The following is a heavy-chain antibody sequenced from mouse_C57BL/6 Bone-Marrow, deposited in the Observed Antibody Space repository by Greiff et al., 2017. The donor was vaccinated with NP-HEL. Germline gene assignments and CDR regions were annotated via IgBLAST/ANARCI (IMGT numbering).Heavy chain of an antibody. CDR1: GFNIKDDY. CDR3: TTEGITTVVFDY. J-gene: IGHJ2*01. V-gene: IGHV14-4*01. D-gene: IGHD1-1*01. CDR2: IDPENGDT. Sequence: VQLQQSGAELVRPGASVKLSCTASGFNIKDDYMHWVKQRPEQGLEWIGWIDPENGDTEYASKFQGQATISADTSYNTAYLQLSSLTSEDTAVYDCTTEGITTVVFDYWGQGTTLTVSS.